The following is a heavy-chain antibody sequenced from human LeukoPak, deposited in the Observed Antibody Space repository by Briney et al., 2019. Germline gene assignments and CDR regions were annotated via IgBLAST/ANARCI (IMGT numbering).Heavy chain of an antibody. J-gene: IGHJ4*02. CDR1: GGSISSSSYY. Sequence: PSKTLSLTCTVSGGSISSSSYYWGWIRQPPGKGLEWIGSVYYTGASYYNPSLKSRVTISIDTSKNHFSLNLTSVTAADTAVYYCARGAPPQNWGQGALVTVSS. CDR3: ARGAPPQN. V-gene: IGHV4-39*07. CDR2: VYYTGAS.